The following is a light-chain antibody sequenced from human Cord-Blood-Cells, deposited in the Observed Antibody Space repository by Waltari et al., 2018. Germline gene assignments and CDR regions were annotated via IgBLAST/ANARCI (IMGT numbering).Light chain of an antibody. CDR3: QQYDNLPALT. V-gene: IGKV1-33*01. J-gene: IGKJ4*01. Sequence: DIQMTQSPSSLSASVGDRVTITCQASQDISNYLNWYQQKPGKAPKLLIYDASNLETGVPSRCSGSGSGTDFTCTISSLQPEGIATYYCQQYDNLPALTFGGGTKVEIK. CDR1: QDISNY. CDR2: DAS.